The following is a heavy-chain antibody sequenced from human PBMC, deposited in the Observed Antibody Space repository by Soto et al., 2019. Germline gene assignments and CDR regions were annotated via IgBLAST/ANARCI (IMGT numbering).Heavy chain of an antibody. D-gene: IGHD3-10*01. Sequence: SETLSLTCPVSGGSLSSYYLTWIRPPPGKGLEWIGNIYYSGSTTYNPSLKSRVTISVDTSKNQFSLRLSSVTAADTAVYYCATQTANFYGSGSYYLPFDYWGQGTLVTVSS. J-gene: IGHJ4*02. CDR3: ATQTANFYGSGSYYLPFDY. V-gene: IGHV4-59*01. CDR2: IYYSGST. CDR1: GGSLSSYY.